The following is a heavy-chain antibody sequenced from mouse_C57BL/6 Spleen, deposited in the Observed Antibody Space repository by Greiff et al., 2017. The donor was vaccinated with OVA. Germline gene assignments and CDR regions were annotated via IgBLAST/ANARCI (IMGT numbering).Heavy chain of an antibody. V-gene: IGHV1-18*01. CDR2: INPNNGGT. J-gene: IGHJ4*01. CDR3: ARGDYYGSSPYAMDY. Sequence: EVQLQQSGPELVKPGASVKIPCKASGYTFTDYNMDWVKQSHGKSLEWIGDINPNNGGTIYNQKFKGKATLTVDKSSSTAYMELRILTSEDTAVYYCARGDYYGSSPYAMDYWGQGTSVTVSS. CDR1: GYTFTDYN. D-gene: IGHD1-1*01.